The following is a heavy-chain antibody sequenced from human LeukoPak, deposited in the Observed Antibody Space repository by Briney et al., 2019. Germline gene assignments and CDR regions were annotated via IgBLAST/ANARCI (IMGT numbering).Heavy chain of an antibody. CDR3: ARGPDYYEAFDI. D-gene: IGHD3-10*01. CDR2: ITDSGGDT. Sequence: QPGGSLRLSCAASGFTFSNYAMSWVRQAPGKGLEWFSAITDSGGDTYYADSVKGRFTISRDNSKNTLDLQMNSLRAEDTAVYYCARGPDYYEAFDIWGQGTMVTVSS. CDR1: GFTFSNYA. V-gene: IGHV3-23*01. J-gene: IGHJ3*02.